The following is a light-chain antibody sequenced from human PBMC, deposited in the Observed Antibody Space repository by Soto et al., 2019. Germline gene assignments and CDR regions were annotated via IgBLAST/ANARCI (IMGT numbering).Light chain of an antibody. J-gene: IGLJ2*01. Sequence: QSVLTQPRSVSGSPGQSVTISCTGTSADIGGYDFVSWYQQFPGKAPKLMIYDVTKRPSGVPDRFSGSKSGNTASLTISGLQAEDEADYYCSSFAGGHVAFGGGTKLTVL. V-gene: IGLV2-11*01. CDR1: SADIGGYDF. CDR3: SSFAGGHVA. CDR2: DVT.